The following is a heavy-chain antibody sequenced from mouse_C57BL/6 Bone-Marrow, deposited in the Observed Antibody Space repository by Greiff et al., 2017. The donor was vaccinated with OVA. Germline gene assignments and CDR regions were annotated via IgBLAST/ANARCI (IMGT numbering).Heavy chain of an antibody. CDR3: ARDRDYLYAMDY. J-gene: IGHJ4*01. D-gene: IGHD2-4*01. CDR1: GFTFSSYA. V-gene: IGHV5-4*01. CDR2: ISDGGSYT. Sequence: EVMLVESGGGLVKPGGSLKLSCAASGFTFSSYAMSWVRQTPEKRLEWVATISDGGSYTYYPDNVKGRFTISRDNAKNNLYLQMSHLKSEDTAMYYCARDRDYLYAMDYWGQGTSVTVSS.